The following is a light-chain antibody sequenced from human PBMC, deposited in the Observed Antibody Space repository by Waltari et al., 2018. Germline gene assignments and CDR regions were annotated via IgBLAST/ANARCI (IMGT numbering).Light chain of an antibody. CDR1: QSVSSH. J-gene: IGKJ4*02. CDR2: GAS. CDR3: QQRAHWPLT. Sequence: EIVMTQSPATLYVSPGERATLACRASQSVSSHLAWYQQKPGQAPRLLISGASTRATGIPARFSGSGSGTDFTLTISSIEPEDFAVYYCQQRAHWPLTFGRGTKVEIK. V-gene: IGKV3D-15*01.